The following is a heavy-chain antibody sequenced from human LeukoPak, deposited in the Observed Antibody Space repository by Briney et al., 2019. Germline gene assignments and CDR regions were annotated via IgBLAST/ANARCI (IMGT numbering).Heavy chain of an antibody. V-gene: IGHV1-2*02. J-gene: IGHJ4*02. D-gene: IGHD4-23*01. CDR2: INPNSGGT. CDR3: ARVGIRNFGGTYYFDY. Sequence: GASVKVSCKASGYTFTGYYMHWVRQAPGQGLEWMGWINPNSGGTNYAQKFQGRVTMTRDTSISTAYMELSRLTSDDTAVYYCARVGIRNFGGTYYFDYWGQGTLVTVSS. CDR1: GYTFTGYY.